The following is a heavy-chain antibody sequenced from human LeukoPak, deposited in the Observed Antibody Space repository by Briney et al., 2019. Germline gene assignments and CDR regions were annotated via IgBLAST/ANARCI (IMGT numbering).Heavy chain of an antibody. CDR1: GFTVSSNY. V-gene: IGHV3-66*01. CDR3: AKTLLWFGESYYFDY. Sequence: PGGSLRLSCAASGFTVSSNYMSWVRQAPGKGLQWVSGIYSGGSTYYADSVKGRFTISRDNSKNTLYLQMNSLRAEDTAVYYCAKTLLWFGESYYFDYWGQGTLVTVSS. D-gene: IGHD3-10*01. J-gene: IGHJ4*02. CDR2: IYSGGST.